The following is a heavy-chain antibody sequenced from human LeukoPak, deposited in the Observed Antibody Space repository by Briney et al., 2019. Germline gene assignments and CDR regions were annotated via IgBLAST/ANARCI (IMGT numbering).Heavy chain of an antibody. J-gene: IGHJ4*02. V-gene: IGHV4-34*01. D-gene: IGHD3-22*01. CDR3: ARCGHYYDSGLDY. Sequence: SETLSLTCAVYGGSFSGYYWSWIRQPPGKGLEWIGEINHSGSTNYNPSLKSRVTIPVDTSKNQFSLKLSSVTAADTAVYYCARCGHYYDSGLDYWGQGTLVTVSS. CDR2: INHSGST. CDR1: GGSFSGYY.